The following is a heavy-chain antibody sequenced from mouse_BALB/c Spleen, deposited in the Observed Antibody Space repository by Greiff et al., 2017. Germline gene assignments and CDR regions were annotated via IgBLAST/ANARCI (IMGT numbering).Heavy chain of an antibody. J-gene: IGHJ4*01. Sequence: QVQLQQPGAELVKPGTSVKLSCKASGYNFTSYWINWVKLRPGQGLEWIGDIYPGSGSTNYNEKFKSKATLTVDTSSSRAYMQLSSLASEDSALYYCARRGYGYDGGFDGAMDYWGQGTSVTVSS. V-gene: IGHV1-55*01. CDR3: ARRGYGYDGGFDGAMDY. CDR1: GYNFTSYW. CDR2: IYPGSGST. D-gene: IGHD2-2*01.